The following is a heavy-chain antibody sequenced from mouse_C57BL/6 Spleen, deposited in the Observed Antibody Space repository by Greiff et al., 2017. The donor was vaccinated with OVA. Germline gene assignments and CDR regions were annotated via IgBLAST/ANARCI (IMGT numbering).Heavy chain of an antibody. V-gene: IGHV1-19*01. D-gene: IGHD1-1*01. CDR2: INPYNGGT. CDR1: GYTFPDYY. J-gene: IGHJ3*01. Sequence: EVKLMESGPVLVKPGASVQMSCKASGYTFPDYYMNWVKQSHGKSLEWIGVINPYNGGTCSNQKFKGKAKLTVDKSSSTAYMELNSLTSEDTAVYDCARNYCGRCPCAYWGQGTLGTVSA. CDR3: ARNYCGRCPCAY.